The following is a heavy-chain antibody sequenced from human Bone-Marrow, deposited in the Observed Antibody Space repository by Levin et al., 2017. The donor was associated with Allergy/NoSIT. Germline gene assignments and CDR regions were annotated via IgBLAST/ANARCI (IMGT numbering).Heavy chain of an antibody. D-gene: IGHD3-9*01. Sequence: SQTLSLTCVVSGYSISSNCYWGWIRQPPGKGLEWIGNIYHSGNTFYNPSLRSRVTISVDTSKNQFSLKLNSVTAADTAVYFCARSGSLAAMTGYYFDSWGQGTLVTVSS. CDR2: IYHSGNT. V-gene: IGHV4-38-2*01. CDR1: GYSISSNCY. CDR3: ARSGSLAAMTGYYFDS. J-gene: IGHJ4*02.